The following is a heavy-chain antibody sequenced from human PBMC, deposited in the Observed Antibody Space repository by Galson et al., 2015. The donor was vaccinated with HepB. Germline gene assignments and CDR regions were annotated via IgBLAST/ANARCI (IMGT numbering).Heavy chain of an antibody. J-gene: IGHJ4*02. CDR1: EFTLISYT. CDR3: AREWEVVGATSFDY. CDR2: ISSSSSYI. D-gene: IGHD1-26*01. V-gene: IGHV3-21*06. Sequence: SLRLSCAASEFTLISYTMNWVRQAPGKGLEWVSSISSSSSYIYYADSVKGRFTISRDNAKNSLYLQMNSLRAEDTAVYYCAREWEVVGATSFDYWGQGTLVTVSS.